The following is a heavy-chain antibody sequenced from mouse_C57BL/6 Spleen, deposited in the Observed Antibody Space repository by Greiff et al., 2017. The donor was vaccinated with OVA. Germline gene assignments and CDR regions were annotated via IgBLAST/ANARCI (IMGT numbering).Heavy chain of an antibody. V-gene: IGHV1-69*01. D-gene: IGHD1-1*01. Sequence: QVQLQQPGAELVMPGASVKLSCKASGYTFTSYWMHWVKQRPGQGLEWIGEIDPSDSYTNYNQKFKGKSTLTVDKSSRTAYMQLSSLTSEDSAVYYCASRDTDFDYWGQGTTLTVSS. CDR3: ASRDTDFDY. CDR1: GYTFTSYW. J-gene: IGHJ2*01. CDR2: IDPSDSYT.